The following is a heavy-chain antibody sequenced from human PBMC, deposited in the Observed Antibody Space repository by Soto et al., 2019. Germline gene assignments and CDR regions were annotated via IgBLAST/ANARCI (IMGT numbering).Heavy chain of an antibody. CDR1: GFTFDDYA. Sequence: EVQLVESGGGLVQPGRSLRLSCAASGFTFDDYAMHWVRQAPGKGLELVSGISWNSGSIGYADSVKGRFTISRDNAKNSLYLQMNSPRAEDTALYYCAKTVAGTLYYFDYWGQGTLVTVSS. CDR3: AKTVAGTLYYFDY. D-gene: IGHD6-19*01. V-gene: IGHV3-9*01. J-gene: IGHJ4*02. CDR2: ISWNSGSI.